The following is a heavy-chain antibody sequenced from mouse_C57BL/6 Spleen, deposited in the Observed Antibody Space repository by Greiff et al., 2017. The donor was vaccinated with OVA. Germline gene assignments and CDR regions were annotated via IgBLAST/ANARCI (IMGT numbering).Heavy chain of an antibody. Sequence: VQLQQSGTVLARPGASVKMSCKTSGYTFTSYWMLWVKQRPGQGLEWIGAIYPGNSDTSYNQKFKGKAKLTAVTSASTAYMELSSLTNEDSAVYYCTPAYYSNYPYYFDYWGQGTTLTVSS. CDR1: GYTFTSYW. CDR2: IYPGNSDT. D-gene: IGHD2-5*01. J-gene: IGHJ2*01. V-gene: IGHV1-5*01. CDR3: TPAYYSNYPYYFDY.